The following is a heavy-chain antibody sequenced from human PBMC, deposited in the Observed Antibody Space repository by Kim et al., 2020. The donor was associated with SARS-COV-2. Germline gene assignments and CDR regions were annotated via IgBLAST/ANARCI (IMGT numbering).Heavy chain of an antibody. D-gene: IGHD6-13*01. V-gene: IGHV1-8*01. CDR3: ARRIAAAGTPIGY. J-gene: IGHJ4*02. Sequence: YAQKFQGSVTMTRNTSITTAYMELSSLRSEDTAVYYCARRIAAAGTPIGYWGQGTLVTVSS.